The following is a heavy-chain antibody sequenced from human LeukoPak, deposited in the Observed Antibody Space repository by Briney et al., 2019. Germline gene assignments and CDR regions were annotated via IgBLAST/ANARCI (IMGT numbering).Heavy chain of an antibody. CDR2: IYSGGST. J-gene: IGHJ5*02. CDR3: ARDVHGSGNGWFDP. CDR1: GFTVSSNY. D-gene: IGHD3-10*01. V-gene: IGHV3-53*01. Sequence: GGSLRLSCAASGFTVSSNYMSWVRQAPGKGLEWVSGIYSGGSTYYADSVKGRFTISRDNAKNSLYLQMNSLRAEDTAVYYCARDVHGSGNGWFDPWGQGTLVTVSS.